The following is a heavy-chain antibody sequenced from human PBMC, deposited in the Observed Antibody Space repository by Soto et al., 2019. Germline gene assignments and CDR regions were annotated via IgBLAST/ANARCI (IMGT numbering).Heavy chain of an antibody. V-gene: IGHV4-59*11. CDR2: VYHSGTT. J-gene: IGHJ4*02. CDR3: ARERWTCSADSCYGDFDY. CDR1: GVSISSHY. Sequence: QVQLQESGPGLVKPSETLSLTCTVSGVSISSHYWTWIRQPPGKGLEWIAYVYHSGTTSYSPSLKSRVTISIDTSRSQFSLKLNSVTAADTAVYYCARERWTCSADSCYGDFDYWGQGTLVTVSS. D-gene: IGHD2-15*01.